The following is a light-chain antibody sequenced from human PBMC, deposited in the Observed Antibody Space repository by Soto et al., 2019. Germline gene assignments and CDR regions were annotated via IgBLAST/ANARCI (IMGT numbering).Light chain of an antibody. V-gene: IGKV3-20*01. CDR3: QHYGTSPTWT. CDR1: QSVSGSY. J-gene: IGKJ1*01. CDR2: GAS. Sequence: DIVLTQSPGTLSLSPGERATLSCRASQSVSGSYLAWYQQKPGQAPRLLIYGASSRATGIPDRFSGDGSGTAFTLTISRLEPEDFVVYYCQHYGTSPTWTFDQGTKVEVK.